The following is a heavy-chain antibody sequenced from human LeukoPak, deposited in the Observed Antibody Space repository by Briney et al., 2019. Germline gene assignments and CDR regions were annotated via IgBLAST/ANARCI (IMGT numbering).Heavy chain of an antibody. Sequence: GGSLRLSCAASGFTFSSYSMNWVRQAPGKGLEWVSSISGGGAGTYYADSVRGRFTISRDNSKNTLYLQMNSLRAEDTALYYCAKDFVRYNIQFDYWGQGALVTVSS. CDR1: GFTFSSYS. D-gene: IGHD1-1*01. V-gene: IGHV3-23*01. CDR2: ISGGGAGT. CDR3: AKDFVRYNIQFDY. J-gene: IGHJ4*02.